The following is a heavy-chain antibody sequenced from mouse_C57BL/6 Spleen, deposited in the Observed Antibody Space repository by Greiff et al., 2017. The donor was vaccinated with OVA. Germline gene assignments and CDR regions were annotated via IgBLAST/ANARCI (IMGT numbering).Heavy chain of an antibody. Sequence: QVQLQQPGAELVRPGPSVKLSCKASGYTFTSYWMHWVKQRPIQGLEWIGNIDPSDSETHYNQKFKDKATLTVDKSSSTAYMQLSSLTSEDSAVYYCARDPTGGFGYWGQGTTLTVSS. D-gene: IGHD1-1*01. CDR2: IDPSDSET. CDR3: ARDPTGGFGY. J-gene: IGHJ2*01. CDR1: GYTFTSYW. V-gene: IGHV1-52*01.